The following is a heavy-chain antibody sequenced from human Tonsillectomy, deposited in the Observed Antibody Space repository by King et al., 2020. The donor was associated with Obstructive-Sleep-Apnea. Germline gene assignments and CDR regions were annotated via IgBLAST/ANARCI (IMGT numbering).Heavy chain of an antibody. Sequence: QLVQSGPEVKKPGTSVKVSCKASGFTFTSSAMQWVRQARGQRLEWIGWIVVGSGNTNYAQKFQERVTITRDMSTSTAYMELSSLRSEDTAVYYCAADLPTVGEFYYYYGMDVWGQGTTVTVSS. J-gene: IGHJ6*02. CDR2: IVVGSGNT. V-gene: IGHV1-58*02. CDR1: GFTFTSSA. D-gene: IGHD4-17*01. CDR3: AADLPTVGEFYYYYGMDV.